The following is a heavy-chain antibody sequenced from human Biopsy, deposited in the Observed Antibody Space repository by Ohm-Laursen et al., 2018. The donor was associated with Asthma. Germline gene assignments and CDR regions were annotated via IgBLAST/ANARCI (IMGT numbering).Heavy chain of an antibody. D-gene: IGHD4-23*01. CDR2: ISYDGSNK. CDR1: GFTFSSYG. V-gene: IGHV3-30*03. J-gene: IGHJ3*02. CDR3: ARGNHHLDYGGNSGAFDI. Sequence: SSLRLSCTASGFTFSSYGMHWVRQAPGKGLEWVAVISYDGSNKYYADSVKGRLTISRDNSKNTLYLQMNSLRAEDTAVYYCARGNHHLDYGGNSGAFDIWGQGTMVTVSS.